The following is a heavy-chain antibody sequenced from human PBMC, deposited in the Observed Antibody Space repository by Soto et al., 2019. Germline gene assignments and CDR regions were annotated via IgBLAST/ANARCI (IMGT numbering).Heavy chain of an antibody. CDR1: GFSLSTSGVG. CDR3: AHSTAIFYGDYRYYFDH. V-gene: IGHV2-5*02. CDR2: IYWDDDK. D-gene: IGHD4-17*01. J-gene: IGHJ4*02. Sequence: QITLKESGPTLVKPTQTLTLTCTFSGFSLSTSGVGVGWIRQPPGKALEWLALIYWDDDKRYSPPLKSRLTITKDTSKNQVVLTMTNMDPVDTATYYCAHSTAIFYGDYRYYFDHWGQGTLVTVSS.